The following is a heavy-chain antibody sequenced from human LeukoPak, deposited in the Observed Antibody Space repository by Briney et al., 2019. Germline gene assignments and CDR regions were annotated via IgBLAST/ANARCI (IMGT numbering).Heavy chain of an antibody. D-gene: IGHD3-10*01. CDR3: ARVVRGAFDI. CDR2: ISDSGST. J-gene: IGHJ3*02. V-gene: IGHV4-59*12. Sequence: SETLSLTCTVSGDSISTYYWTWIRQPPGKGLEWIGYISDSGSTNYNPSLKSRVTISLDTSKNQFSLKLSSVTAADTAVYYCARVVRGAFDIWGQGTMVTVSS. CDR1: GDSISTYY.